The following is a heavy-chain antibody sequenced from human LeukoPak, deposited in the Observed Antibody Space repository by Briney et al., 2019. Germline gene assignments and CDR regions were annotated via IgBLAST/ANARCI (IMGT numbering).Heavy chain of an antibody. CDR1: EFTFSSYA. J-gene: IGHJ4*02. CDR2: ISGSGGST. CDR3: AKDAQGLVRGGIYFDF. Sequence: PSGGSLRLSCAASEFTFSSYAMNWVRQAPGKGLEWVSSISGSGGSTYYADSVKGRFTISRDNSKNTLYLQMNSLRAEDTALYYCAKDAQGLVRGGIYFDFWGQGSLVTVSS. V-gene: IGHV3-23*01. D-gene: IGHD6-19*01.